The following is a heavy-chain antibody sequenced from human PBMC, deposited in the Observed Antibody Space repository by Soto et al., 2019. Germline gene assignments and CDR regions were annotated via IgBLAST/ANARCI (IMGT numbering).Heavy chain of an antibody. Sequence: QVVLQESGPGLVKPSQTLSLTCAVSGGSMSRGGQSWSWIRQPPGKGLEWLGFIYYTGSTYYNPSLKSRVTLSVDRSKNQFSLNLPSVTAADTAMYFGARAPPGPSPRWDVWGQGTTVTVSS. D-gene: IGHD3-10*01. CDR1: GGSMSRGGQS. V-gene: IGHV4-30-2*01. J-gene: IGHJ6*02. CDR3: ARAPPGPSPRWDV. CDR2: IYYTGST.